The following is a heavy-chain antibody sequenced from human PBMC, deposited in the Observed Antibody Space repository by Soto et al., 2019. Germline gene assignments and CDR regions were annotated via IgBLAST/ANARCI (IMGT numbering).Heavy chain of an antibody. CDR1: GYSISSSNW. J-gene: IGHJ4*02. Sequence: QVQLQESGPGLVKPSDTLSLTCAVSGYSISSSNWWGWIRQPPGKGLEWIGYIYYSGTTYYNPSLTSXGTKSXXTSKNQFSLKLTSVTAVDTAVYYCARREIQGPIDYWGQGTLVTVSS. CDR2: IYYSGTT. CDR3: ARREIQGPIDY. D-gene: IGHD1-26*01. V-gene: IGHV4-28*01.